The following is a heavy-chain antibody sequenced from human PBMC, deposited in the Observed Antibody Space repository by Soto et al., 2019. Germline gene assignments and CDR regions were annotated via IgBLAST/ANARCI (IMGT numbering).Heavy chain of an antibody. Sequence: SVKVSCKASGFTFTSSAVQWVRQARGQRLEWIGWIVVGSGNTNYAQKFQERVTITRDMSTSTAYMELSSLRSEDTAVYYCAADSHYDFWSGYLGYYYYGMDVWGQGTTVTVYS. CDR3: AADSHYDFWSGYLGYYYYGMDV. V-gene: IGHV1-58*01. CDR1: GFTFTSSA. J-gene: IGHJ6*02. D-gene: IGHD3-3*01. CDR2: IVVGSGNT.